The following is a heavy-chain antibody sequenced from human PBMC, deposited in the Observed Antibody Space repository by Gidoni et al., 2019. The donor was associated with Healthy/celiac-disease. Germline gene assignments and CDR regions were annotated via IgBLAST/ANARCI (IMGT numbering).Heavy chain of an antibody. CDR2: ISGSGGST. Sequence: EVQLLESGGGLVQPGGSLRLSCAASGFTFSSYAMSWVRQAPGKGLEWVSAISGSGGSTYYADSVKGRFTISRDNSKNTLYLQMNSLRAEDTAVYYCAKSLPYCSGGSCYFDYWGQGTLVTVSS. J-gene: IGHJ4*02. D-gene: IGHD2-15*01. V-gene: IGHV3-23*01. CDR1: GFTFSSYA. CDR3: AKSLPYCSGGSCYFDY.